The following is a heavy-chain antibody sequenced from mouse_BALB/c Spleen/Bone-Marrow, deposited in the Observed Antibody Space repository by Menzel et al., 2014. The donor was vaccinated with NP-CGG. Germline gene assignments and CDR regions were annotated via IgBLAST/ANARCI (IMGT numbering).Heavy chain of an antibody. CDR2: IDPANGNN. J-gene: IGHJ1*01. V-gene: IGHV14-3*02. CDR3: ARDRGWYLDV. Sequence: VQLQQSGADLVKPGASVKLSCTASGFNIKDTYINWVRQRPEQGLEWIGRIDPANGNNKYDPKFQGKATITADTSSNTAYLQLSSLTAEDTVVYYCARDRGWYLDVWGAATTITVSS. D-gene: IGHD2-14*01. CDR1: GFNIKDTY.